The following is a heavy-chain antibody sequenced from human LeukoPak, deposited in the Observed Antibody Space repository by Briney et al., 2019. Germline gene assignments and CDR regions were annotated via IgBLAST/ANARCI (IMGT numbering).Heavy chain of an antibody. CDR1: GGSISRSSHY. V-gene: IGHV4-39*07. CDR3: ATTTIRLGY. J-gene: IGHJ4*02. CDR2: IHYSGNT. D-gene: IGHD1-26*01. Sequence: PSETLSLTCTVSGGSISRSSHYWGWIRQPPGMGLEWIGSIHYSGNTYHNPPLKSRVTISVDTSKNQFSLKLSSVTAADTAVYYCATTTIRLGYWGQGTLVTVSS.